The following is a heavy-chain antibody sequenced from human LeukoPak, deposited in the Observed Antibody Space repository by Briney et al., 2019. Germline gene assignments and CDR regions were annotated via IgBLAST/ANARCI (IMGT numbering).Heavy chain of an antibody. CDR3: ARGSGGAAFDP. CDR2: ISDSGGET. J-gene: IGHJ5*02. Sequence: GSLRLSCAASGFSFSTSAMSWVRQAPGKGLEWVSVISDSGGETYYTDSVKGRFTISRDNSKNTLYLQMNSLRAEDTAVYHCARGSGGAAFDPWGQGTLVTVSS. CDR1: GFSFSTSA. D-gene: IGHD2-15*01. V-gene: IGHV3-23*01.